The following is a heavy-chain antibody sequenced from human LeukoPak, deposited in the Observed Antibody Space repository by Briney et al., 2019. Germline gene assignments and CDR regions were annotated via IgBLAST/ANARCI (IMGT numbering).Heavy chain of an antibody. J-gene: IGHJ5*02. Sequence: ASVKVSCKASGYIFTGYFIHWVRQAPGQGLEWMGWINPSSGGTNYAQNFQGRVTMTRDTSISTAYMELSSLRSDDTAIYYCAREKQLTPSWFDPWGQGTLVTVSS. CDR3: AREKQLTPSWFDP. CDR2: INPSSGGT. V-gene: IGHV1-2*02. D-gene: IGHD3-9*01. CDR1: GYIFTGYF.